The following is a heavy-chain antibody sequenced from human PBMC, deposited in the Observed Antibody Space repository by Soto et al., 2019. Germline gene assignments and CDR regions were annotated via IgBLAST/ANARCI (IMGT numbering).Heavy chain of an antibody. CDR2: IIPIFGTI. CDR1: GGTFRTYS. J-gene: IGHJ6*02. Sequence: QVQLLQSGAEVKKPGSSVRVSCEASGGTFRTYSISWVRQAPGQGLEWMGEIIPIFGTINYAQKFQGRLTITADESTATVYMDLRSLRSDDTALYYCAKGAVAGTPTSYYYYGMDFWGQGTTVTVSS. V-gene: IGHV1-69*12. CDR3: AKGAVAGTPTSYYYYGMDF. D-gene: IGHD6-19*01.